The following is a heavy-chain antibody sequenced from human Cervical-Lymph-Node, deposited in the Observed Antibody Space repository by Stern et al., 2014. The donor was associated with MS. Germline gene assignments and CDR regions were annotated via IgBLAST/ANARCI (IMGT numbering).Heavy chain of an antibody. CDR2: ILYDGSNR. Sequence: VQLEESGGGVVQPGRSLRLSCAASGFTFSSSGMHWVRQAPGKGLEWLASILYDGSNRYYADSVKGRFTISRDNSKNTLYLQMNSLRAEDTAVYYCAREGGNTAEYFQHWGQGTLVTVSS. J-gene: IGHJ1*01. CDR3: AREGGNTAEYFQH. V-gene: IGHV3-33*01. D-gene: IGHD4-23*01. CDR1: GFTFSSSG.